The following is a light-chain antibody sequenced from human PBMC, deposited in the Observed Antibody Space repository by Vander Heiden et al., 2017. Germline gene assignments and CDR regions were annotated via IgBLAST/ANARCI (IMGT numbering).Light chain of an antibody. CDR3: QGWGTGSDLYVV. Sequence: SSVLTQPPSVSVAPGTAARIPSGGNNIGRNSVHWDQQKPGQAPVLVVYDDSDRPAGIPERVSGSNSGNTATLTSSRVEAGDEADDYCQGWGTGSDLYVVFGGGTKRTVL. V-gene: IGLV3-21*03. J-gene: IGLJ2*01. CDR1: NIGRNS. CDR2: DDS.